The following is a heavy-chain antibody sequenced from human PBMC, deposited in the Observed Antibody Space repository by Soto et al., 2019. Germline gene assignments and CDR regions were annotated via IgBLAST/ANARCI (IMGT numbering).Heavy chain of an antibody. J-gene: IGHJ4*02. CDR2: ISYDGSNK. CDR3: ARERPSYGSGIAFDY. CDR1: GFTFSSYA. Sequence: QVQLVESGGGVVQPGRSLRLSCAASGFTFSSYAMHWVRQAPGKGLEWVAVISYDGSNKYYADSVKGRFTISRDNSKNTLNLQMNSLTAEDPAVYYGARERPSYGSGIAFDYWGQGTLVTVSS. V-gene: IGHV3-30-3*01. D-gene: IGHD3-10*01.